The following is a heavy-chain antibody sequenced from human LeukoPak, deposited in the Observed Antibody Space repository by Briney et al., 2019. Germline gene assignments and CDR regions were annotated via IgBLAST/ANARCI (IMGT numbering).Heavy chain of an antibody. V-gene: IGHV3-23*01. Sequence: GGSLRLSCAASGFTFSNYGMRWVRQAPGKGLEWVSGISDSGDSTYYADSVKGRFTISRDNSDNTLFLQMNSLRAEDTAVYYCAKQVPPSYDFWSGPGYYFDYWGQGTLVTVSS. CDR1: GFTFSNYG. CDR3: AKQVPPSYDFWSGPGYYFDY. CDR2: ISDSGDST. D-gene: IGHD3-3*01. J-gene: IGHJ4*02.